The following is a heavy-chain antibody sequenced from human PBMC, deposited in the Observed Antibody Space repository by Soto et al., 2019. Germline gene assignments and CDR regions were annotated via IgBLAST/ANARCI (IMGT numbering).Heavy chain of an antibody. CDR3: TIGNGWSPTGEAFDI. J-gene: IGHJ3*02. Sequence: EEQLVESGGGLGQPGRSLRLSCAASGFTFDDYAMHWVRQVPGKGLEWVSGISWNSGSINYAGSVKGRLTISRDNDKNSLSLQINSLRAQDTALYYCTIGNGWSPTGEAFDIWGQGSMLIVSS. V-gene: IGHV3-9*01. D-gene: IGHD6-19*01. CDR2: ISWNSGSI. CDR1: GFTFDDYA.